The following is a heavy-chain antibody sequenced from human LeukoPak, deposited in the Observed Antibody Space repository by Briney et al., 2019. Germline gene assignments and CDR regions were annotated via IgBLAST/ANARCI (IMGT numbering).Heavy chain of an antibody. CDR3: ATTNYGSGSYYNWGYAAFEI. CDR2: IYPGDSDT. V-gene: IGHV5-51*01. CDR1: GYSFTSYW. Sequence: GESLKISCKGSGYSFTSYWIGWVRQMPGKGLEWMGIIYPGDSDTRYSPSFQGQVTISADKSISTAYLQWSSLKASDTAMYYCATTNYGSGSYYNWGYAAFEIWGQGTMVTVSS. D-gene: IGHD3-10*01. J-gene: IGHJ3*02.